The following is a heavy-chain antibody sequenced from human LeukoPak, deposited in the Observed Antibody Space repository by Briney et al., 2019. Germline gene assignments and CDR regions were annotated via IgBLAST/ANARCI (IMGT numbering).Heavy chain of an antibody. V-gene: IGHV4-61*01. Sequence: PSETLSLTCTVSGGSVSSGSYYWSRIRQPPGKGLEWIGYIYYRGSTNYNPSLKSRVTISVDTSKNQFSLKLSSVTAADTAVYYCARDRREFWSGLKTPYYYYGMDVWGQGTTVTVSS. D-gene: IGHD3-3*01. CDR1: GGSVSSGSYY. CDR2: IYYRGST. J-gene: IGHJ6*02. CDR3: ARDRREFWSGLKTPYYYYGMDV.